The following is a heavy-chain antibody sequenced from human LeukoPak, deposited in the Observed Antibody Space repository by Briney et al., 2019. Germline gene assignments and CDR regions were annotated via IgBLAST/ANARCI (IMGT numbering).Heavy chain of an antibody. CDR3: ARSPIVVVPAAIDY. CDR2: INPNSGGT. V-gene: IGHV1-2*02. CDR1: GYTFTGYY. D-gene: IGHD2-2*01. J-gene: IGHJ4*02. Sequence: GASVKVSCKASGYTFTGYYMHWVRQAPGQGLEWMGWINPNSGGTNYAQKFQGRVTMTRDTSISTAYMELSRLRSDDTAVYYCARSPIVVVPAAIDYWGQGTLVTASS.